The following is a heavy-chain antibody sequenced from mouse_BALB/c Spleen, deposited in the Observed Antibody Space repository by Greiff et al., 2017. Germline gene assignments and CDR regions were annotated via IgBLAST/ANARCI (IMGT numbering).Heavy chain of an antibody. CDR1: GFTFSDYY. J-gene: IGHJ4*01. Sequence: EVMLVESGGGLVKPGGSLKLSCAASGFTFSDYYMYWVRQTPEKRLEWVATISDGGSYTYYPDSVKGRFTISRDNAKNNLYLQMSSLKSEDTAMYYCARDRGDYYGSSYVYYAMDYWGQGTSVTVSS. CDR2: ISDGGSYT. CDR3: ARDRGDYYGSSYVYYAMDY. V-gene: IGHV5-4*02. D-gene: IGHD1-1*01.